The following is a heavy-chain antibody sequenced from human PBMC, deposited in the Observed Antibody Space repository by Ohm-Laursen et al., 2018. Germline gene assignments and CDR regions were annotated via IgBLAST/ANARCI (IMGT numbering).Heavy chain of an antibody. J-gene: IGHJ3*02. CDR2: MSSSGSAI. CDR1: GFSVSSYE. V-gene: IGHV3-48*03. Sequence: GSLRLSCAASGFSVSSYEMNWVRQAPGKGLEWVSYMSSSGSAINYADSVKGRFTISRDNAKNSLYLQMNSLRAEDTAVYYCASEGVVITEDAFDIWGQGTMVTVSS. D-gene: IGHD3-22*01. CDR3: ASEGVVITEDAFDI.